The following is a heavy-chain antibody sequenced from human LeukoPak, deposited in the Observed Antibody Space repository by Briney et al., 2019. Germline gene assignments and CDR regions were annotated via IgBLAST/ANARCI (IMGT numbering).Heavy chain of an antibody. CDR3: AREEEIVVVPAAIWFDP. V-gene: IGHV1-69*04. CDR1: GGTFSSYA. CDR2: IIPILGIA. J-gene: IGHJ5*02. Sequence: ASVKVSCKASGGTFSSYAISWVRQAPGQGLEWMGRIIPILGIANYAQKFQGRVTITADKSTSTAYMELSSLRSEDTAVYYCAREEEIVVVPAAIWFDPWGQGTLVTVSS. D-gene: IGHD2-2*02.